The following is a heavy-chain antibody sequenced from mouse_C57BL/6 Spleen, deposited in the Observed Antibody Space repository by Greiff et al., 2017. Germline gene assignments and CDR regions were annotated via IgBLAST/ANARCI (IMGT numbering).Heavy chain of an antibody. CDR1: GYTFTSYW. D-gene: IGHD2-12*01. J-gene: IGHJ4*01. CDR3: ARRDSDSAYAMDY. V-gene: IGHV1-50*01. Sequence: QVQLQQPGAELVKPGASVKLSCKASGYTFTSYWMQWVKQRPGQGLEWIGEIDPSDSYTNYTPKFKGKATLTVDPSSSTAYMQLSSLTAEDAAVYYCARRDSDSAYAMDYWGQGTSVTVSS. CDR2: IDPSDSYT.